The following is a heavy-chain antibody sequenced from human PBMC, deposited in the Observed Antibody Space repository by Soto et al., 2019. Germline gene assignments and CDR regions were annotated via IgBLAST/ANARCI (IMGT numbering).Heavy chain of an antibody. CDR3: TSHRGSAWSPYDDWFDY. D-gene: IGHD5-12*01. Sequence: AGGSLRLCWGAFWFTFVGSAMHWIRQASGKGLEWVGRSRSKDKSYATAYAASVKGRITISRDDSKTTAYLQMNSLKTEDTAVYYCTSHRGSAWSPYDDWFDYWGQGPLVTVSS. CDR1: WFTFVGSA. V-gene: IGHV3-73*01. J-gene: IGHJ5*01. CDR2: SRSKDKSYAT.